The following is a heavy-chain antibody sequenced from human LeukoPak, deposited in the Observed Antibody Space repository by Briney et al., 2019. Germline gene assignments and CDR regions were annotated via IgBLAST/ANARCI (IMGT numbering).Heavy chain of an antibody. CDR3: ASVTDSHFFDN. CDR2: THYSGKT. CDR1: GDSIRSDDYY. D-gene: IGHD3-3*02. Sequence: SETLSLTCTVSGDSIRSDDYYWTRIRQPPGKGPEWIGYTHYSGKTYYNPSLRGRLAISVDTSRNQFSLKLSSVKVADTAVYYCASVTDSHFFDNWGQGTLVIVSS. J-gene: IGHJ4*02. V-gene: IGHV4-30-4*01.